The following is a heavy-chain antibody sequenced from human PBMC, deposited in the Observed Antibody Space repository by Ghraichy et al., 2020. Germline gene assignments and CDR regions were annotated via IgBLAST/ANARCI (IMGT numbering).Heavy chain of an antibody. D-gene: IGHD5-24*01. Sequence: SETLSLTCTVSGGSVSSGSYYWSWIRQPPGKGLEWIGTIYYSGSTYYNPSFKSRVTISVDTSKNQFSLKLSSVTAADTAVYYCARREMGTMLDIWGQGTMVTVSS. CDR1: GGSVSSGSYY. CDR3: ARREMGTMLDI. J-gene: IGHJ3*02. V-gene: IGHV4-39*01. CDR2: IYYSGST.